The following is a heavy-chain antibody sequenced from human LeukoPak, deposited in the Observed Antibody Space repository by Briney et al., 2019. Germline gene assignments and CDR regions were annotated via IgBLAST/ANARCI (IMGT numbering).Heavy chain of an antibody. CDR1: GFIFSSYW. D-gene: IGHD1-1*01. CDR2: INSDGSIT. Sequence: GGSLRLSCAASGFIFSSYWMHWVRQAPGKGLVWVSRINSDGSITSYADSVKGRFTISRDNSKNTLYLQMNSLRAEDTAVYYCAKEYSQGNDVPAFDIWGQGTMVTVSS. V-gene: IGHV3-74*01. CDR3: AKEYSQGNDVPAFDI. J-gene: IGHJ3*02.